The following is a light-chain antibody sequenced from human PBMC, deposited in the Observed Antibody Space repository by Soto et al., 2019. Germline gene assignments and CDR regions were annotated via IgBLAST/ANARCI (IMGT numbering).Light chain of an antibody. CDR3: QQSYSTPRT. CDR2: IAS. V-gene: IGKV1-39*01. CDR1: QSIVSY. J-gene: IGKJ2*02. Sequence: DIQMTQSPSSLSVSVGDRVTITCRASQSIVSYLNWYQQKLGKAPKLLIYIASNLQRGVPSRFSGSGSGTDFTLTISKLQPEDFATYYCQQSYSTPRTFGQGTKLEIK.